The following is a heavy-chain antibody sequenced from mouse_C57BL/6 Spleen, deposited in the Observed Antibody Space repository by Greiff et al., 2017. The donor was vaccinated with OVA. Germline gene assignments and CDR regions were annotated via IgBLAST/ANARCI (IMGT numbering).Heavy chain of an antibody. Sequence: QVQLQQSGAELVKPGASVKLSCKASGYTFTSYWMHWVKQRPGQGLEWIGMIHPNSGSTNYNEKFKSKATLTVDKSSSTAYMQLSSLTSEDSAVYYCARNSAPYGNYGGWFAYWGQGTLVTVSA. CDR1: GYTFTSYW. V-gene: IGHV1-64*01. CDR2: IHPNSGST. J-gene: IGHJ3*01. CDR3: ARNSAPYGNYGGWFAY. D-gene: IGHD2-1*01.